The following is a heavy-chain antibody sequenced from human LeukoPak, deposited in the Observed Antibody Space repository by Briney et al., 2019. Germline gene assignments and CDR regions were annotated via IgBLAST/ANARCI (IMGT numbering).Heavy chain of an antibody. J-gene: IGHJ3*01. CDR3: ARLSAAVHLGAFDL. D-gene: IGHD3-3*01. Sequence: SETLSLTCAVSGVSISPYFWAWIRQPPGKGLEWIGYIHTSGSNNQYPSLKSRVTISVDKSKNHFSLRLTSVTAADTAVYYCARLSAAVHLGAFDLWGQGTMVTVSS. V-gene: IGHV4-4*09. CDR1: GVSISPYF. CDR2: IHTSGSN.